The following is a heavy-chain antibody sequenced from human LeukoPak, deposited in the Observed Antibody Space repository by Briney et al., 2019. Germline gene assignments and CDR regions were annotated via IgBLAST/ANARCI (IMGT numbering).Heavy chain of an antibody. J-gene: IGHJ4*02. D-gene: IGHD3-22*01. CDR1: GLTLSTYA. CDR3: AKDKIVEAGNFDY. Sequence: GGSLRLSCAASGLTLSTYAMSWVRQAPGKGLEWVSAISGGGGSTYYADSVKGRFIISRDNSKNTLYLQMNSLRAEDTAVYYCAKDKIVEAGNFDYWGQGTLVTVSS. CDR2: ISGGGGST. V-gene: IGHV3-23*01.